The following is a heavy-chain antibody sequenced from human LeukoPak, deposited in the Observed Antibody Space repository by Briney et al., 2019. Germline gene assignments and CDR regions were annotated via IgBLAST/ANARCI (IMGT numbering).Heavy chain of an antibody. CDR3: ARDIYRTSAYFDY. V-gene: IGHV4-34*01. J-gene: IGHJ4*02. CDR2: INHSGST. D-gene: IGHD3-16*02. CDR1: GGSFSGYY. Sequence: SETLSLTCAVYGGSFSGYYWSWIRQPPGKGLEWIGEINHSGSTNYNPSLKSRVTISVDTSKNQFSLNLSSVTAADTAVYYCARDIYRTSAYFDYWGQGTLVTVSS.